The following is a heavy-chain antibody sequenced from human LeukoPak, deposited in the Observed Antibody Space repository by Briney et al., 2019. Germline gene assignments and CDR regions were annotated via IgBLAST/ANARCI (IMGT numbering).Heavy chain of an antibody. J-gene: IGHJ4*02. CDR1: GFTFSSYG. CDR2: IWYDGSNK. CDR3: ARDGDSSGYYPIFDY. D-gene: IGHD3-22*01. Sequence: PGGSLRLSWAASGFTFSSYGMHWVRQAPGKGLEWVAVIWYDGSNKYYADSVKGRFTISRDNSKNTLYLQMNSLRAEDTAVYYCARDGDSSGYYPIFDYWGQGTLVTVSS. V-gene: IGHV3-33*01.